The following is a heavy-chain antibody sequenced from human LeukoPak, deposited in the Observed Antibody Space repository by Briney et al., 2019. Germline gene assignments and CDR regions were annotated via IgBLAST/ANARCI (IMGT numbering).Heavy chain of an antibody. D-gene: IGHD1-26*01. J-gene: IGHJ3*02. CDR1: GYTFTGYY. CDR2: INPNSGGT. V-gene: IGHV1-2*04. Sequence: GASVKVSCKASGYTFTGYYMHWVRQAPGQGLEWMGWINPNSGGTNYAQKFQGWVTMTRDTSISTAYMELSRLRSDDTAVYYCARLSSGSLNAFDIWGQGTMVTVSS. CDR3: ARLSSGSLNAFDI.